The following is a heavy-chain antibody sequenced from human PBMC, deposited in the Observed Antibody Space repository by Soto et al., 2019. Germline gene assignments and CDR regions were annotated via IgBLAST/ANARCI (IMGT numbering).Heavy chain of an antibody. V-gene: IGHV3-30*18. CDR2: ISYDGSNK. CDR3: AKGSHSSGWYFDY. D-gene: IGHD6-19*01. CDR1: GFTFSSYG. J-gene: IGHJ4*02. Sequence: QVQLVESGGGVVQPGRSLRLSCAASGFTFSSYGMHWVRQAPGKGLEWVAVISYDGSNKYYADSVKGRFTISRDNSKNTLYLQMNRLRAEDTAVYYCAKGSHSSGWYFDYWGQGTLVTVSS.